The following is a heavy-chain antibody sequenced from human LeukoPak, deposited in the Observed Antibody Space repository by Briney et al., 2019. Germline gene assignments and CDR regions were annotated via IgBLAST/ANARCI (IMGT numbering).Heavy chain of an antibody. CDR1: GFTFNNYG. J-gene: IGHJ4*02. V-gene: IGHV3-30*02. CDR2: IRYDGSNK. D-gene: IGHD2-2*01. Sequence: GGSLRLSCAASGFTFNNYGMHWVRQAPGKGLEWVAFIRYDGSNKYYADSVKGRFTISRDNSKNTPYVQMNSLRAEDTAVYYCAKDADIVVSSYFDYWGQGTLVTVSS. CDR3: AKDADIVVSSYFDY.